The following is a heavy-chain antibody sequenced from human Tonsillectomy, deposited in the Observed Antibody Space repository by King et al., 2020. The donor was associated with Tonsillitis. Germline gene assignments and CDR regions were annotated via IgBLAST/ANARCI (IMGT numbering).Heavy chain of an antibody. CDR3: ARYRKGGSDY. V-gene: IGHV3-33*08. Sequence: VQLVESGGGVVQPGRSLRLSCAASGFTFSSYGMHWVRQAPGKGLEWVAVIRYDGSKKYYADSGKGRFTISRDNSQNTVHLQMNSLRVEDTAVYYCARYRKGGSDYWGQGTLVTVSS. CDR2: IRYDGSKK. D-gene: IGHD1-26*01. J-gene: IGHJ4*02. CDR1: GFTFSSYG.